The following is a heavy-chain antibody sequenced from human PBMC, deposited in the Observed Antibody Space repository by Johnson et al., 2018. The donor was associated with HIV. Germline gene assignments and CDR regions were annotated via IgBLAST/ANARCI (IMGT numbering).Heavy chain of an antibody. J-gene: IGHJ3*02. D-gene: IGHD6-13*01. Sequence: VQLVESGGGLVQPGGSLRLSCAASGFTFSSYWMSWVRQAPGKGLEWVANIKQDGSEKYYVDSVKGRFTISRDNAKNSLYLQMNSLRAEDTAVYYCAREQGQQLVPDAFDIWGQGTTVTVSS. V-gene: IGHV3-7*01. CDR2: IKQDGSEK. CDR3: AREQGQQLVPDAFDI. CDR1: GFTFSSYW.